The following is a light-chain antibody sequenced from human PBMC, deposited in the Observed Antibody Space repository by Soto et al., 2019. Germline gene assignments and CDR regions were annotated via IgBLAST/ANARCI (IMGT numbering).Light chain of an antibody. CDR1: QSVSSD. CDR3: QQYNNWLYT. Sequence: EIVMTQSPATLSVSPGDGATLSCRASQSVSSDLAWYQQKPGQPPRLLIYDASTGASDVPARFSGSGSGTEFTLSISSLQSEDFAVYYCQQYNNWLYTFGQGTKLEVK. V-gene: IGKV3-15*01. J-gene: IGKJ2*01. CDR2: DAS.